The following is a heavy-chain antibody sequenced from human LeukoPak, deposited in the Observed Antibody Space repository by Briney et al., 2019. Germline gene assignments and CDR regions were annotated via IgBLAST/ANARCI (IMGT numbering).Heavy chain of an antibody. Sequence: PGGSLRLSCAASGFSFDDHAMHWVRQAPGKGLEWVSRINSDGSSTSYADSVKGRFTISRDNAKNTLYLQMNSLRAEDTAVYYCAREWSGFGELPDYWGQGTLVTVSS. D-gene: IGHD3-10*01. CDR2: INSDGSST. J-gene: IGHJ4*02. CDR3: AREWSGFGELPDY. V-gene: IGHV3-74*01. CDR1: GFSFDDHA.